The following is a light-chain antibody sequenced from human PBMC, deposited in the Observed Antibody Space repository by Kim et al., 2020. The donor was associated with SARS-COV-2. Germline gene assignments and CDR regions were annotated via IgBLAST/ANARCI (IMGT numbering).Light chain of an antibody. CDR3: QVWDGPSDHAV. CDR2: YDT. V-gene: IGLV3-21*04. Sequence: SYELTQPPSESVAPGETARISCEGDDIGTKFVHWYRQRPGQAPLLVTYYDTHRPAGIPARFSRSNSRNTATLTIREVEAGDEGDYFCQVWDGPSDHAVFG. J-gene: IGLJ1*01. CDR1: DIGTKF.